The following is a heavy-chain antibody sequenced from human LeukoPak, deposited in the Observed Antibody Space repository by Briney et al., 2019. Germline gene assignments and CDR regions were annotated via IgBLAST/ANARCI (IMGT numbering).Heavy chain of an antibody. V-gene: IGHV4-39*07. J-gene: IGHJ5*02. CDR2: IYYSGST. D-gene: IGHD5/OR15-5a*01. Sequence: SETLSLTCTVSGGSISSSSYYWGWIRQPPGKGLEWFGSIYYSGSTYYNPSLKSRVTISVDTSKNQFSLKLSSVTAADTAVYYCAPLGYDRGSTQTWGQGTLVTVSS. CDR3: APLGYDRGSTQT. CDR1: GGSISSSSYY.